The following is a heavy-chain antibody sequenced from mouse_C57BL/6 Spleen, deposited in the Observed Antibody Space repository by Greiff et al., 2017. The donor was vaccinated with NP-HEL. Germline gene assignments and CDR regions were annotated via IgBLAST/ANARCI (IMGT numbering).Heavy chain of an antibody. V-gene: IGHV1-22*01. D-gene: IGHD1-1*02. Sequence: VQLKQSGPELVKPGASVKMSCKASGYTFTDYNMHWVKQSHGKSLEWIGYINPNNGGTSYNQKFKGKATLTVNKSSSTAYMELRSLTSEDSAVYYCARGWTRGAWFAYWGQGTLVTVSA. J-gene: IGHJ3*01. CDR1: GYTFTDYN. CDR3: ARGWTRGAWFAY. CDR2: INPNNGGT.